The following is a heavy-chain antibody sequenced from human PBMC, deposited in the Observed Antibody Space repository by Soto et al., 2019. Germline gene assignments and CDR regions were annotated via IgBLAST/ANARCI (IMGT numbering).Heavy chain of an antibody. CDR3: AKEDPGWIRPESTLDI. J-gene: IGHJ3*02. CDR1: GGTFSSSG. Sequence: LKISCVGSGGTFSSSGWSWFRQAPGKGLEWFSAIAGGDTSTYYADSVKGRFTISRDNSKNTLYLQMNSLRAEDTAVYYCAKEDPGWIRPESTLDIWGQGTMVTVSS. D-gene: IGHD5-18*01. CDR2: IAGGDTST. V-gene: IGHV3-23*01.